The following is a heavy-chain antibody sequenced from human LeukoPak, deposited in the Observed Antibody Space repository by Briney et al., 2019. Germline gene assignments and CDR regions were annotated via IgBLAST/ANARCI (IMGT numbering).Heavy chain of an antibody. CDR2: ISYDGSNK. V-gene: IGHV3-30*18. CDR1: GFTFSSYG. CDR3: AKDLTYDFWSGSNY. J-gene: IGHJ4*02. Sequence: GGSLRLSCAASGFTFSSYGMHWVRQAPGKGLEWVAVISYDGSNKYYADSVKGRFTISRDNSKNTLYLQMNSLRAEDTAVYYCAKDLTYDFWSGSNYWGQGTLVTVSS. D-gene: IGHD3-3*01.